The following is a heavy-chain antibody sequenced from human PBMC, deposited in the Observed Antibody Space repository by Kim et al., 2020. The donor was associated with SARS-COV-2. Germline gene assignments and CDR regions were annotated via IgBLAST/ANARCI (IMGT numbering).Heavy chain of an antibody. J-gene: IGHJ4*02. Sequence: APVKGRFTISRDASKNTLYLQMNSLKTEDTAVYYCTTDLLGGYSGYVYDYWGQGTLVTVSS. V-gene: IGHV3-15*01. D-gene: IGHD5-12*01. CDR3: TTDLLGGYSGYVYDY.